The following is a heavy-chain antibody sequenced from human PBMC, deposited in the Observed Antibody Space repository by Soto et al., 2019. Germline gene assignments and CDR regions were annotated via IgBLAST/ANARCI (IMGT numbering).Heavy chain of an antibody. V-gene: IGHV1-69*13. CDR1: GGTFSSYA. J-gene: IGHJ6*02. Sequence: ASVKVSCKASGGTFSSYAISWVRQAPGQGLEWMGGIIPIFGTANYAQKFQGRVTITADESTSTAYMELSSLRSEDTAVYYCARTRGVDFGVVVYYYGMDAWGQGTTVTVSS. D-gene: IGHD3-3*01. CDR2: IIPIFGTA. CDR3: ARTRGVDFGVVVYYYGMDA.